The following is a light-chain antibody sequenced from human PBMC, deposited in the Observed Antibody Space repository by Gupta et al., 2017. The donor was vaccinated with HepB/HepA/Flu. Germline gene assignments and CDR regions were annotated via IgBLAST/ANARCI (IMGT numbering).Light chain of an antibody. CDR2: DAS. CDR1: QNIDFY. CDR3: LQRRLWPVK. J-gene: IGKJ5*01. V-gene: IGKV3-11*01. Sequence: EIVLTQSPATLSLSPGETATLSCRASQNIDFYLGWYQHKPGQAPRLLISDASSRATGIPATFLGSGSGTDFTLTISRLEPEDIAVYYCLQRRLWPVKFGQGTLMEIK.